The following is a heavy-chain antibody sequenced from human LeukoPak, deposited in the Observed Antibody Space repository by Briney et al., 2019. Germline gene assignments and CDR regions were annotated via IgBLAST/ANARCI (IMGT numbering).Heavy chain of an antibody. CDR1: GGTFSSYA. J-gene: IGHJ4*02. CDR2: IIPIFGTA. D-gene: IGHD3-22*01. V-gene: IGHV1-69*13. Sequence: ASVKVSCKASGGTFSSYAISWVRQAPGQGLEWMGGIIPIFGTANYAQKFQGRVTITADESTSTAYMELSSLRSEDTAVYYCASPTYDSSGYSAFDYWGQGTLVTVPS. CDR3: ASPTYDSSGYSAFDY.